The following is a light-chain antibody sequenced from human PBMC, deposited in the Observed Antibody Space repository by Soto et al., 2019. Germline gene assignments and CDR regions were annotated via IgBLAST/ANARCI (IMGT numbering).Light chain of an antibody. J-gene: IGKJ2*01. Sequence: DIVMTQSPDSLAVSLGERATINCKSSQSVLYSSNNKNYLAWYQQKPGQPPKLLIYWASTRESGVPDRFSGSGSGTEFTLTISSLQAEEGADYYCQQDYSTPYTFGQGTKLEIK. CDR3: QQDYSTPYT. CDR2: WAS. V-gene: IGKV4-1*01. CDR1: QSVLYSSNNKNY.